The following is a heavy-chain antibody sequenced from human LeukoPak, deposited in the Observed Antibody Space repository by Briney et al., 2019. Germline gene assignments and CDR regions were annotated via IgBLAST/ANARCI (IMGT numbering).Heavy chain of an antibody. CDR3: ARDHYGMDV. Sequence: GGSLRLSCAASGFTFSSYGMHWVRQAPGKGLEWVVVIWYDGSNKYYADSVKGRFTISRDNSKNTLYLQMNSLRAEDTAVYYCARDHYGMDVWGQGTTVTVSS. V-gene: IGHV3-33*01. CDR2: IWYDGSNK. CDR1: GFTFSSYG. J-gene: IGHJ6*02.